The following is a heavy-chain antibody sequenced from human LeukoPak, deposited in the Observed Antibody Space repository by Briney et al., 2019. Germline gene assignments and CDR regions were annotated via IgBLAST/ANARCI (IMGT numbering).Heavy chain of an antibody. J-gene: IGHJ4*02. CDR1: GFTFSSYS. CDR2: ISGSGGST. CDR3: AKGIAGSRPPFDY. Sequence: GGSLRLSCEASGFTFSSYSMRWVRQAPGKGLEWVSGISGSGGSTFYADSVKGRFTISRDNSKNTLYLKMKSLRAEDTAVHYCAKGIAGSRPPFDYWGQGTLVTVSS. V-gene: IGHV3-23*01.